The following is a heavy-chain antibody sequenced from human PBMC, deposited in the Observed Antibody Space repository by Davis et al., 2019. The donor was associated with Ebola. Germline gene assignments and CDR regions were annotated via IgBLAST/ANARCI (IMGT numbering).Heavy chain of an antibody. D-gene: IGHD6-6*01. CDR3: AKDRRPYSSSSDY. Sequence: GESLKISCAASGFTFSSYWMSWVRQAPGKGLEWVSGISGSGSSRDYADSVKGRFTISRDNSKSTLYLQMSSLRAEDTAIYYCAKDRRPYSSSSDYWGQGTLVTVSS. V-gene: IGHV3-23*01. CDR1: GFTFSSYW. CDR2: ISGSGSSR. J-gene: IGHJ4*02.